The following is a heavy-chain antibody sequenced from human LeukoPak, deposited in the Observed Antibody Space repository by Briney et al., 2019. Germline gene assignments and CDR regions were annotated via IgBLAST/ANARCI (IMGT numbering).Heavy chain of an antibody. CDR2: INPNSGGT. V-gene: IGHV1-2*02. Sequence: ASAKVSCKASGYTLTGYYMHWVRQAPGQGLEWMGWINPNSGGTNYAQKFQGRVTMTGDTSISTAYMELSRLRSDDTAVYYCARAQGSEVMIYWGQGTLVTVSS. D-gene: IGHD3-16*01. CDR3: ARAQGSEVMIY. J-gene: IGHJ4*02. CDR1: GYTLTGYY.